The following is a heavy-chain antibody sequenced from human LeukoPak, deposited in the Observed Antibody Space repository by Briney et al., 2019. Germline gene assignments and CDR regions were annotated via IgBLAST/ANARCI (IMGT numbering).Heavy chain of an antibody. CDR2: IYRHGGT. CDR1: GFTVSTNY. V-gene: IGHV3-66*01. Sequence: GGSLRLSCAASGFTVSTNYVSWVRQAPGKGLEWVSVIYRHGGTAYADSVQGRFSISRDNSKNTVDLQMNSLRAEDTAVYYCARDVIYASEIYSYGDSWGQGTLVTVSS. J-gene: IGHJ4*02. D-gene: IGHD3-16*01. CDR3: ARDVIYASEIYSYGDS.